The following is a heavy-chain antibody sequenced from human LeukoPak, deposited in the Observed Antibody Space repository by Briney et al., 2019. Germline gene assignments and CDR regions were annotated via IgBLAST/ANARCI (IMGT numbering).Heavy chain of an antibody. V-gene: IGHV4-59*12. D-gene: IGHD1-26*01. J-gene: IGHJ3*02. CDR1: GASISSYY. Sequence: SETLSLTCTVSGASISSYYWSWIRQPPRQGLEWIGYVHHSGTTNYNPSLESRVTISLDTSKNQFSLKLSSVTAADTAVYYCARARWELLRGAFDIWGQGTMVTVSS. CDR2: VHHSGTT. CDR3: ARARWELLRGAFDI.